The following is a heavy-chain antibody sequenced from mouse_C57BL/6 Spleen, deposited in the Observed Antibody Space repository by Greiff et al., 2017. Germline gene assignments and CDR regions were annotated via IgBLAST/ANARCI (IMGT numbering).Heavy chain of an antibody. CDR2: ISDGGSYT. D-gene: IGHD2-5*01. J-gene: IGHJ4*01. CDR3: ARDNSNYGDYAMDY. V-gene: IGHV5-4*01. CDR1: GFTFSSYA. Sequence: EVQLVESGGGLVKPGGSLKLSCAASGFTFSSYAMSWVRQTPEKRLEWVATISDGGSYTYYPDNVKGRFTISRDNAKNNLYLQMSHLKSEDTAMYYCARDNSNYGDYAMDYWGQGTSVTVSS.